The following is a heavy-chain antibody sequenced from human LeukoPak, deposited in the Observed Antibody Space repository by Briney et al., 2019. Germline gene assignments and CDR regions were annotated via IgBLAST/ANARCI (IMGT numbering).Heavy chain of an antibody. D-gene: IGHD5-24*01. CDR1: GFTVSSNY. V-gene: IGHV3-53*04. CDR2: IYDNGDA. J-gene: IGHJ4*02. Sequence: PGGSLRLSCAASGFTVSSNYMSWVRQAPGKGLEWVSVIYDNGDANSADSVKGRFIISRHNSKNTLYLQMNSLRPEDTAVYYCAGGSRRDGYDYWGQGTLVTVSS. CDR3: AGGSRRDGYDY.